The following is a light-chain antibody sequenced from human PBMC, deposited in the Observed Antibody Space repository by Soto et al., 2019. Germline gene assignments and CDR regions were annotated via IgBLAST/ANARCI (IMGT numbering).Light chain of an antibody. Sequence: EIVLTQSPATLSLSPGDRATLSCGASQSVRSSYVAWYQQKAGLAPRLLIYDGSSRASGIPDRFSGSGSGTDFTLTITSLQPDDFATYYCLQYDHYSTFGQGTKLEI. CDR1: QSVRSSY. J-gene: IGKJ2*01. CDR2: DGS. V-gene: IGKV3D-20*01. CDR3: LQYDHYST.